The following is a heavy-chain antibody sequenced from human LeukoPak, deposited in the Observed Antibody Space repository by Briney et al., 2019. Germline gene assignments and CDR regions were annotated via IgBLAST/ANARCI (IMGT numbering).Heavy chain of an antibody. Sequence: GGSLRLSCAASGFTFTAYLIHWVRQAPGKGLEWVAVMSSDGNAMFYADSVKGRFTISRDNSKNTLYLQMNSLRAEGTAVYYCVRESEYYFDHSASFDYWGQGTLVTVSS. J-gene: IGHJ4*02. CDR3: VRESEYYFDHSASFDY. CDR2: MSSDGNAM. D-gene: IGHD3-22*01. V-gene: IGHV3-30-3*01. CDR1: GFTFTAYL.